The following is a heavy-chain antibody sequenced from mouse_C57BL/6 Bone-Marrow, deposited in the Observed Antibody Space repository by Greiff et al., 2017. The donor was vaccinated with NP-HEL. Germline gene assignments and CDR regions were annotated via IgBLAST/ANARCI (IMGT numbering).Heavy chain of an antibody. V-gene: IGHV1-18*01. J-gene: IGHJ2*01. CDR3: ARPFYYGSSYFFDY. CDR1: GYTFTDYN. Sequence: EVQLHQSGPELVKPGASVKIPCKASGYTFTDYNMDWVKQSHGKSLEWIGDINPNNGGTIYNQKFKGKATLTVDKSSSTAYMELRSLTSEDTAVYYCARPFYYGSSYFFDYWGQGTTLTVSS. CDR2: INPNNGGT. D-gene: IGHD1-1*01.